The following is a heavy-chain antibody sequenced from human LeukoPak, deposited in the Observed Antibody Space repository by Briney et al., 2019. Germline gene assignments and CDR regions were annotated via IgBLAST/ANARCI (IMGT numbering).Heavy chain of an antibody. Sequence: PSETLSLTCTVSGGSISSGNYYWSWIRQHPGKGLEWIGYIYYSGNTYYNPSLKSRVTISLDTSKNQFSLKLRSVTAVDTAVYYCARKENVYYYFDYWGQGTLVTVSS. V-gene: IGHV4-31*03. D-gene: IGHD3-10*01. CDR2: IYYSGNT. CDR1: GGSISSGNYY. CDR3: ARKENVYYYFDY. J-gene: IGHJ4*02.